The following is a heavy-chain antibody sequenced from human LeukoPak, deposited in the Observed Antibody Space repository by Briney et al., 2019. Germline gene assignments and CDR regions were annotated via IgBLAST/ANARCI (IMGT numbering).Heavy chain of an antibody. Sequence: GGSLRLSCAASGFTFSSYEMNWVRQAPGKGLEWVGFIRSKAYGGTTKNAASVKGRFTIPRDDSRSIAYLQMNSLKTEDTAVYYCTRRYNYDSSGYYYVRDAFDIWGQGTMVTVSS. CDR1: GFTFSSYE. CDR3: TRRYNYDSSGYYYVRDAFDI. D-gene: IGHD3-22*01. CDR2: IRSKAYGGTT. J-gene: IGHJ3*02. V-gene: IGHV3-49*04.